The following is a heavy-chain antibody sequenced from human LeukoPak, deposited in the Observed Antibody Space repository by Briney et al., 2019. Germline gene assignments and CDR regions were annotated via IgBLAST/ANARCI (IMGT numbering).Heavy chain of an antibody. V-gene: IGHV4-59*01. Sequence: SETLSLTCTVSGGAISSYYWSWLRQPPGKGLEWIGYIYYSGSTNYNPSLKSRVTISVDTSKNQFSLKLSSVTAADTAVYYCARDDRPHYDFWSGYSGDYYMDVWGKGTTVTVSS. D-gene: IGHD3-3*01. CDR1: GGAISSYY. CDR3: ARDDRPHYDFWSGYSGDYYMDV. CDR2: IYYSGST. J-gene: IGHJ6*03.